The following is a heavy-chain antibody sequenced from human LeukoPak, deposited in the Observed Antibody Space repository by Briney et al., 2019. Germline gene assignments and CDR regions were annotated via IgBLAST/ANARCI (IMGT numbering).Heavy chain of an antibody. CDR1: VGSFSGYN. Sequence: SETLSLTCAVYVGSFSGYNWSWIRQPPGKGGEWMGEINHSGRTHYSPSLNSRVTISVETSKNQFSLKLSSVTAADTAVYYCARGRTRTGLLTLEWTRSRPFDYWVQGTLVTVPS. J-gene: IGHJ4*02. D-gene: IGHD3-3*01. CDR3: ARGRTRTGLLTLEWTRSRPFDY. CDR2: INHSGRT. V-gene: IGHV4-34*01.